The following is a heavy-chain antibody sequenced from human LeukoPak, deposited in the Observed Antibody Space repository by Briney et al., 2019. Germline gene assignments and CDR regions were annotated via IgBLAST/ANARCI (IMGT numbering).Heavy chain of an antibody. J-gene: IGHJ6*03. CDR3: ARGRNSSSSGFYYYYMDV. D-gene: IGHD6-6*01. CDR1: GFTFSSYA. Sequence: GGSLRLSCAASGFTFSSYAMNWVRQAPGKGLEWVSYISSSSSTIYYADSVKGRFTISRDNAKNSLYLQMNSLRAEDTAVYYCARGRNSSSSGFYYYYMDVWGRGTTVTVSS. V-gene: IGHV3-48*04. CDR2: ISSSSSTI.